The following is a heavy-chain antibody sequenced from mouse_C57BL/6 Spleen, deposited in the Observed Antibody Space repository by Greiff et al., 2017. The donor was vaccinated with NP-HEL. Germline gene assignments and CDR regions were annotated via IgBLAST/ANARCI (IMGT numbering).Heavy chain of an antibody. V-gene: IGHV1-26*01. CDR2: INPNNGGT. J-gene: IGHJ3*01. D-gene: IGHD3-1*01. Sequence: VQLQQSGPELVKPGASVKISCKASGYTFTDYYMNWVKQSHGKSLEWIGDINPNNGGTSYNQKFKGKATLTVDKSSSTAYMELRSLTSEDSAVYYCARQGYSSGAYWGQGTLVTVSA. CDR1: GYTFTDYY. CDR3: ARQGYSSGAY.